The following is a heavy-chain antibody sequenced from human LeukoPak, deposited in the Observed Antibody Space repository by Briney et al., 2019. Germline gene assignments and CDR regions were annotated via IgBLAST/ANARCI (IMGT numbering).Heavy chain of an antibody. J-gene: IGHJ6*03. Sequence: ASVKVSCKASGYTFTSYGISWVRQAPGQGLEWMGWISAYNGNTNYAQKLQGRVTMTTDTSTSTAYMELRSLRSDDTAVYYCARDQGAPNFDWLLSYPSYYYYYMDVWGKGTTVTISS. CDR1: GYTFTSYG. D-gene: IGHD3-9*01. V-gene: IGHV1-18*01. CDR2: ISAYNGNT. CDR3: ARDQGAPNFDWLLSYPSYYYYYMDV.